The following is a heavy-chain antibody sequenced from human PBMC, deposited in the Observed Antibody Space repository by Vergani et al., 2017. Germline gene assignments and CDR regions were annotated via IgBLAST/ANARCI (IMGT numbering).Heavy chain of an antibody. Sequence: EVQLLESGGGLVQPGGSLRLSCAASGFTFSSYAMSWVRQAPGKGLGWVSAISGSGVSTYYADSVKCRFTISRDNSKNSLYLQMNSLRAEDTAVYYCAKDLGGYDYVGYWGQGTLVTVSS. CDR3: AKDLGGYDYVGY. D-gene: IGHD5-12*01. CDR1: GFTFSSYA. CDR2: ISGSGVST. J-gene: IGHJ4*02. V-gene: IGHV3-23*01.